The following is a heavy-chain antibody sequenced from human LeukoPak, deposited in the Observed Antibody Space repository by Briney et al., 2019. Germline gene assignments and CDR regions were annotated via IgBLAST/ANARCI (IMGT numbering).Heavy chain of an antibody. V-gene: IGHV4-38-2*02. Sequence: SETLSLTCAVSGYSISSGYYWGWIRQPPGEGLEWIGSIYRSGSTYYNPSLKSRVTISLDTSKNHFSLKLSSVTAADTAVYYCATELFGYYFDYWGQGTLVTVSS. CDR3: ATELFGYYFDY. D-gene: IGHD3-10*01. CDR1: GYSISSGYY. CDR2: IYRSGST. J-gene: IGHJ4*02.